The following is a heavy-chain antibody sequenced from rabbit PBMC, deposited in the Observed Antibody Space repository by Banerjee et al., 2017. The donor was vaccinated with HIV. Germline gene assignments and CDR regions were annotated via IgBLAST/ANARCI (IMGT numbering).Heavy chain of an antibody. CDR2: IYPDYGST. D-gene: IGHD1-1*01. V-gene: IGHV1S45*01. CDR3: ARSTSGYDIGDL. CDR1: GIDFSNYA. J-gene: IGHJ4*01. Sequence: QEQLVESGGGLVTLGGSLKLSCKASGIDFSNYAINWVRQAPGKGLEWIAYIYPDYGSTDYASWAKGRFTISKTSSTTVTLQMTSLTAADTATYFCARSTSGYDIGDLWGPGTLVTVS.